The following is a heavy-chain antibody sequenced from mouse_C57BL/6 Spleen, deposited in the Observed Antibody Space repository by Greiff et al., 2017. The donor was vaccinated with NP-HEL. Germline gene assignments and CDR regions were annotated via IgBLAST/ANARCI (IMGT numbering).Heavy chain of an antibody. CDR3: ARPGNYMYYFDY. D-gene: IGHD2-1*01. CDR1: GYTFTSYW. J-gene: IGHJ2*01. CDR2: LYPGSGST. Sequence: QVQLQQPGAELVKPGASVKMSCKASGYTFTSYWITWVKQRPGQGLEWIGDLYPGSGSTNYNEKFKSKATLTVDTSSSTAYMQLSSLTSEDSAVYYCARPGNYMYYFDYWGQGTTLTVSS. V-gene: IGHV1-55*01.